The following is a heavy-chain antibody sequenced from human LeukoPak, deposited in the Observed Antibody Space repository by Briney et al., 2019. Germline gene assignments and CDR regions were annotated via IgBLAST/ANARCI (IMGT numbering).Heavy chain of an antibody. V-gene: IGHV3-30-3*01. CDR1: GFTFSSYV. Sequence: GESLKISCAVSGFTFSSYVMHWVRQAPGKGLEWVAVISYDGSNKYNADSVKGRFTISRDNSKNTLYLQMNSLRVEDTAVYYCARDLRLFGPPDDYWGQGTLVTVSS. D-gene: IGHD3-10*01. CDR3: ARDLRLFGPPDDY. CDR2: ISYDGSNK. J-gene: IGHJ4*02.